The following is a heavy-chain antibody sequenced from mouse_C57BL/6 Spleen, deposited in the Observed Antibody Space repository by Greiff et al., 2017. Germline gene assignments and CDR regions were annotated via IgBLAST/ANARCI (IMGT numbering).Heavy chain of an antibody. D-gene: IGHD1-1*01. V-gene: IGHV1-59*01. CDR3: ARDHPCYGSSCGDFGV. CDR1: GYTFTSYW. CDR2: IDPSDSYT. Sequence: QVQLQQPGAELVRPGTSVKLSCKASGYTFTSYWMHWVKQRPGQGLEWIGVIDPSDSYTNYNQKFKGKATLTVDTSSSTAYMQLSSLTSEDSAVYYCARDHPCYGSSCGDFGVWGTGTTVTVSS. J-gene: IGHJ1*03.